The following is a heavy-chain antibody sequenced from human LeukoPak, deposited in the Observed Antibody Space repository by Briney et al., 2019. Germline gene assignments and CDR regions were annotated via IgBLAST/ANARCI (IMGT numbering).Heavy chain of an antibody. D-gene: IGHD3-10*01. Sequence: SQTLSLTCTVSGGSISSGSYYWSWIRQPVGKGLEWIGRIYTSGSTNYNPSLKSRVTISVDTSKNQFSLKLSSVTAAGTAVYYCAGERRGFGPNNYYYYMDVWGKGTTVTVSS. V-gene: IGHV4-61*02. CDR2: IYTSGST. CDR1: GGSISSGSYY. J-gene: IGHJ6*03. CDR3: AGERRGFGPNNYYYYMDV.